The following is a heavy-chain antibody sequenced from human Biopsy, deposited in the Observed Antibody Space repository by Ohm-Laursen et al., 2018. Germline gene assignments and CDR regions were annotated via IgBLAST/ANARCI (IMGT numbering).Heavy chain of an antibody. D-gene: IGHD3-16*01. CDR2: MHNSGST. Sequence: SETLSLTCIVSGASVKTSGYFWAWIRQPPGKGLEWIGSMHNSGSTYYNPSLKSRVTISIDASKNQFSLKLTSVTAADTTVYYCVRHALRLGPKKNWFDTWGQGTLVTVSS. J-gene: IGHJ5*02. CDR3: VRHALRLGPKKNWFDT. CDR1: GASVKTSGYF. V-gene: IGHV4-39*01.